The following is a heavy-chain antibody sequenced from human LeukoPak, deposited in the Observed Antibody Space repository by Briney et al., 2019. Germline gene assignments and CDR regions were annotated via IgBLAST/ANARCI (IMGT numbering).Heavy chain of an antibody. D-gene: IGHD3-16*02. V-gene: IGHV3-23*01. CDR3: AKGPGDYVWGSYRPFDY. J-gene: IGHJ4*02. CDR1: GFTFSSYA. Sequence: PGGSLRLSCAASGFTFSSYAMSWVRQAPGKGLGWVSAISGSGGSTYYADSVKGRFTISRDNSKNTLYLQMNSLRAEDTAVYYCAKGPGDYVWGSYRPFDYWGQGTLVTVSS. CDR2: ISGSGGST.